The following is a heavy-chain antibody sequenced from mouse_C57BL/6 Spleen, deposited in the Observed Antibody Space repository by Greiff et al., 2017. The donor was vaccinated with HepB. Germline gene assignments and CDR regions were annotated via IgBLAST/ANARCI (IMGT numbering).Heavy chain of an antibody. J-gene: IGHJ2*01. V-gene: IGHV1-76*01. CDR3: ARTGHYGSSFFDY. CDR2: IYPGSGNT. CDR1: GYTFTDYY. D-gene: IGHD1-1*01. Sequence: VQLQQSGAELVRPGASVKLSCKASGYTFTDYYINWVKQRPGQGLEWIARIYPGSGNTYYNEKFKGKATLTAEKSSSTAYMQLSSLTSEDSAVYFCARTGHYGSSFFDYWGQGTTLTVSS.